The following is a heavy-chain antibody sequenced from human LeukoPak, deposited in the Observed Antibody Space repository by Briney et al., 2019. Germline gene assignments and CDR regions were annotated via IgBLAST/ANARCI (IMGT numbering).Heavy chain of an antibody. V-gene: IGHV3-23*01. J-gene: IGHJ4*02. Sequence: GGSLRLSCAASGITFSSYAMSWVRQAPGKGLEWVSAISGSGGSTYYADSVKGRFTISRDNSKNTLYLQMNSLRAEDTAVYYCAKGGAIFGVVDYWGQGTLVTVSS. D-gene: IGHD3-3*01. CDR2: ISGSGGST. CDR1: GITFSSYA. CDR3: AKGGAIFGVVDY.